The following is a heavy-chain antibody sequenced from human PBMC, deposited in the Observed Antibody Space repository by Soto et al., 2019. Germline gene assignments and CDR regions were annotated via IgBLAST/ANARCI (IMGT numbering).Heavy chain of an antibody. CDR2: MYHSRST. V-gene: IGHV4-30-2*01. CDR3: ARGPLY. CDR1: GGSISSSGDS. J-gene: IGHJ4*02. Sequence: SDTLSLTCAASGGSISSSGDSWGWIRKTPGKGLEWIGYMYHSRSTYYNPSLKSRVTISVARTKNQFSRKPSTATAADTAENYCARGPLYWAQATRV.